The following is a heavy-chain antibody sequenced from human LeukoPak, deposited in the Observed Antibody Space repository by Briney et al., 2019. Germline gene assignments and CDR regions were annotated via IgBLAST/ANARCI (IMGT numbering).Heavy chain of an antibody. CDR1: GGSISSYY. CDR2: IYYSGST. D-gene: IGHD6-13*01. Sequence: PSETLSLTCTVSGGSISSYYWSWIRQPPGKGLEWIGYIYYSGSTNYNPSLKSRVTISVDTSKNQFSLKLSSVTAADTAVYYCASLRVAAALYYFDYWGQGTLVTVSS. J-gene: IGHJ4*02. CDR3: ASLRVAAALYYFDY. V-gene: IGHV4-59*08.